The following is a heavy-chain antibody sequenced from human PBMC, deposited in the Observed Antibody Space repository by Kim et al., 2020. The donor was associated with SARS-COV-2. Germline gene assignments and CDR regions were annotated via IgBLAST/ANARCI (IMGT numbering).Heavy chain of an antibody. V-gene: IGHV1-69*13. D-gene: IGHD1-26*01. Sequence: SVKVSCKASGGTFSSYAISWVRQAPGQGLEWMGGIIPIFGTANYAQNFQGRVTITADESTSTAYMELSSLRSEDTAVYYCARGYSGSSYLFDYWGQGTLVTVSS. CDR2: IIPIFGTA. CDR3: ARGYSGSSYLFDY. CDR1: GGTFSSYA. J-gene: IGHJ4*02.